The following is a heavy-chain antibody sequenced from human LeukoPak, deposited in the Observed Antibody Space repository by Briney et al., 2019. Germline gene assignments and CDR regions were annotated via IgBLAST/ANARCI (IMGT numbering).Heavy chain of an antibody. CDR1: GFTFSSYE. CDR3: ASGYCRDGSCYRIDY. V-gene: IGHV3-73*01. J-gene: IGHJ4*02. CDR2: IRSKGNSYAT. Sequence: GGSLRLSCAASGFTFSSYEMNWVRQASGGGLEWVGRIRSKGNSYATAYGASVKGSFTISGDDSKNTSYLQMNSLKTEDTAVYYCASGYCRDGSCYRIDYWGQGTLVTVSS. D-gene: IGHD2-15*01.